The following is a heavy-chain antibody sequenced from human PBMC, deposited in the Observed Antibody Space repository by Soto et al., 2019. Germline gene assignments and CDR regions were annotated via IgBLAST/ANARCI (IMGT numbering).Heavy chain of an antibody. CDR2: IIPMFGTP. Sequence: QVQLEQPGAEVKKAGSSVKVSCKAFGGSVNSHAISWMRQAPGQGLEWMGGIIPMFGTPTYAQKFQAGVTISAEESTSTVYLDLSILRSEDTAVYYSARSRNVAEFNDYGGNYHGFDIWGQGTMVTVSS. D-gene: IGHD4-17*01. CDR1: GGSVNSHA. V-gene: IGHV1-69*01. CDR3: ARSRNVAEFNDYGGNYHGFDI. J-gene: IGHJ3*02.